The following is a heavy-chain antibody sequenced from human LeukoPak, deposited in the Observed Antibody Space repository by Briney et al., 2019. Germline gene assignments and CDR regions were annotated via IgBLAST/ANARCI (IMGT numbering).Heavy chain of an antibody. V-gene: IGHV3-33*01. CDR3: AREGGYSYATDY. CDR2: IWYDGSKK. D-gene: IGHD5-18*01. CDR1: GFTFSSYG. Sequence: PGGSLRLSCAASGFTFSSYGMHWVRQALGKGLEWVAVIWYDGSKKYYADSVKGRFTISRDNSKNTLSLQMNSLRAEDTAVYYCAREGGYSYATDYWGQGTLVTVSS. J-gene: IGHJ4*02.